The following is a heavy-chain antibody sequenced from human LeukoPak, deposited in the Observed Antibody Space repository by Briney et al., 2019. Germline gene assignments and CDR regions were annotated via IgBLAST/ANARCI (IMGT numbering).Heavy chain of an antibody. J-gene: IGHJ6*02. CDR3: AATLERGYRTYGMDV. CDR2: IVVGSGNT. CDR1: GFTFTSSA. V-gene: IGHV1-58*01. D-gene: IGHD5-18*01. Sequence: GASVKVSCKASGFTFTSSAVQWVRQARGQRLEWIGWIVVGSGNTNYAQKFQERVTITRDMSTSTAYMELSSLRSEDTAVYYCAATLERGYRTYGMDVWGQGTTVTVSS.